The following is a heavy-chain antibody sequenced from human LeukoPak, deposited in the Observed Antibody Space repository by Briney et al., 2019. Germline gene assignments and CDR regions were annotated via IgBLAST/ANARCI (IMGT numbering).Heavy chain of an antibody. V-gene: IGHV3-23*01. D-gene: IGHD6-13*01. Sequence: PGGPLRLSCAASGFTFSRYAMSWLRQAPGKGLEWVSAISGSGGSTYYADSVKGRFTISRDNSKNTLYLQMNSLRAEDTAGYYCAKVAAAGTTRLGGIDYWGQGTLVTVSS. CDR2: ISGSGGST. CDR3: AKVAAAGTTRLGGIDY. J-gene: IGHJ4*02. CDR1: GFTFSRYA.